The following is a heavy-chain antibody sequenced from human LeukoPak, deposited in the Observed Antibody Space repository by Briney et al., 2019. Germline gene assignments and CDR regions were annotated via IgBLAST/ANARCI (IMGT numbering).Heavy chain of an antibody. J-gene: IGHJ4*02. V-gene: IGHV4-34*01. CDR3: ARGYDFWSGYSYYFDY. D-gene: IGHD3-3*01. CDR2: INHSGST. CDR1: GGSFSGYY. Sequence: SETLSLTCAVYGGSFSGYYWSWIRQPPGKGLEWIGEINHSGSTNYNPSLKSRLTISVDTSKNQFSLKLSSVTAADTVVYYCARGYDFWSGYSYYFDYWGQGTLVTVSS.